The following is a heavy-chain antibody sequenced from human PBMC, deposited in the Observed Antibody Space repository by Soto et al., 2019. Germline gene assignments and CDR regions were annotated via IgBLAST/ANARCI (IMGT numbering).Heavy chain of an antibody. CDR3: ASSLERPSTYYYYGMDV. J-gene: IGHJ6*02. V-gene: IGHV5-51*01. CDR2: IYPGDSDT. D-gene: IGHD1-1*01. CDR1: RYSFTSYW. Sequence: EFVKICFTGSRYSFTSYWLGWVRQIPGKGLEWMGIIYPGDSDTGYSPSFQGQVTISADKSISTAYLQWSSLKASDTAMYYCASSLERPSTYYYYGMDVWGQGTTVTVSS.